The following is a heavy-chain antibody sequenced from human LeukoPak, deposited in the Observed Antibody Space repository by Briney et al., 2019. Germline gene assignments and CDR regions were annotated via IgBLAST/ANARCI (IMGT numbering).Heavy chain of an antibody. CDR1: GYTFTSYY. V-gene: IGHV1-46*01. J-gene: IGHJ4*02. CDR2: INPSGGST. CDR3: ARDLASSVVRGVMGY. D-gene: IGHD3-10*01. Sequence: GASVKVSCKASGYTFTSYYMHWVRQAPGQGLEWMGIINPSGGSTSYAQKFQGRVTMTRDTSTSTVYMELSSLRSEDTAVYYCARDLASSVVRGVMGYWGQGTLATVSS.